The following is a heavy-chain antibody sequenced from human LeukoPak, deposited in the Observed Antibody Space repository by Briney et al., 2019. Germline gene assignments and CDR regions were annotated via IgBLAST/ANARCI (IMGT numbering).Heavy chain of an antibody. D-gene: IGHD3-10*01. Sequence: PGGSLRLSCAASGFTFSSYAMSWVRQAPGKGLEWVSAISGSGGSTYYADSVKGRFTISRDNSKNTLYLQMNSLRAEDTAVYYCAKAPLLPPNRYYFDYWGQGTLVTVSS. CDR2: ISGSGGST. CDR1: GFTFSSYA. J-gene: IGHJ4*02. CDR3: AKAPLLPPNRYYFDY. V-gene: IGHV3-23*01.